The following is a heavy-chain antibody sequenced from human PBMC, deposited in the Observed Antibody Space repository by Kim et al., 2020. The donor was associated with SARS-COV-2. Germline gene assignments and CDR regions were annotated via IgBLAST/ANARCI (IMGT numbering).Heavy chain of an antibody. CDR2: INHSGST. Sequence: SETLSLTCAVYGGSFSGYYWSWIRQPPGKGLEWIGEINHSGSTNYNPSLKSRVTISVDTSKNQFSLKLSSVTAADTAVYYCARVAEMTTVVKDDYWGQGTLVTVSP. D-gene: IGHD4-17*01. CDR3: ARVAEMTTVVKDDY. V-gene: IGHV4-34*01. CDR1: GGSFSGYY. J-gene: IGHJ4*02.